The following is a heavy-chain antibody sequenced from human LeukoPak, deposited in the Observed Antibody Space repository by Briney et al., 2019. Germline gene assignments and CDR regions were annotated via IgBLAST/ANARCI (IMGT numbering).Heavy chain of an antibody. CDR3: ASADRHHGGPYLIGP. Sequence: ASVKVSCKTSGYSFTDYYIHWVRQAPGQGLEWMGWINPNSGGTSSAQKFQGRVTMTRDTSITTVYMEVSWLTSDDTAIYYCASADRHHGGPYLIGPWGQGTLVTVSS. V-gene: IGHV1-2*02. D-gene: IGHD2-21*01. J-gene: IGHJ5*02. CDR2: INPNSGGT. CDR1: GYSFTDYY.